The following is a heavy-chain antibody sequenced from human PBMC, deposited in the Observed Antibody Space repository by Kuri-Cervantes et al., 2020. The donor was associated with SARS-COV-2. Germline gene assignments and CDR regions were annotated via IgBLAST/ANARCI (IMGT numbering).Heavy chain of an antibody. Sequence: SETLSLTCAVYGGSFSGYYWSWIRQPPGKGLEWIGEINHSGSTNYNPSLKSRVTISVDTSKNQFSLKLSSVTAADTAVYYCARQGSSGWYLGYWGQGTLVTVSS. CDR1: GGSFSGYY. J-gene: IGHJ4*02. CDR3: ARQGSSGWYLGY. D-gene: IGHD6-19*01. V-gene: IGHV4-34*01. CDR2: INHSGST.